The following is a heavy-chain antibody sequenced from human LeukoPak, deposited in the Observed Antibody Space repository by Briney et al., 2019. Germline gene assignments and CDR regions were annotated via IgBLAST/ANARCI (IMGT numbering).Heavy chain of an antibody. CDR3: ARGGEYCSGGSCRAEYFQH. CDR2: ISGSGGGT. J-gene: IGHJ1*01. D-gene: IGHD2-15*01. V-gene: IGHV3-23*01. CDR1: GFTFSSYA. Sequence: PGGSLRLSCAASGFTFSSYAMSWVRQAPGKGLEWVSAISGSGGGTYYADSVKGRFTISRDNSKNTLYLQMNSLRAEDTAVYYCARGGEYCSGGSCRAEYFQHWGQGTLVTVSS.